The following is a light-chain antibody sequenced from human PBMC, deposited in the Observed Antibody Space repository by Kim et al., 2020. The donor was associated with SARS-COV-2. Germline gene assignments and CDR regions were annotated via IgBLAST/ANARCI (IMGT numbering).Light chain of an antibody. CDR3: QQYNNTPWT. CDR2: KAS. Sequence: DIQMTQSPSTLSASVGDRVTISCRASQSISSWLAWYQQKPGKAPKLLIYKASSLESGVPSRFSGSGSGTEFTLTISSLQPDDFAIYYCQQYNNTPWTFGQGTKVDIK. CDR1: QSISSW. V-gene: IGKV1-5*03. J-gene: IGKJ1*01.